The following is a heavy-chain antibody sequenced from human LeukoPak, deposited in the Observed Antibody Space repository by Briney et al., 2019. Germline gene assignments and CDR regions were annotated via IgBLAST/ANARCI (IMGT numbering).Heavy chain of an antibody. J-gene: IGHJ5*02. CDR2: ISAYNGNT. CDR1: GYTFTSYG. D-gene: IGHD3-10*01. V-gene: IGHV1-18*01. Sequence: GASVKVSCKASGYTFTSYGISWVRQAPGQGLEWMGWISAYNGNTNYAQKLQGRVTMTTDTSTSTAYMELRSLRSDDTAVYYCARGMEELLWFGGSMELSPWGQGTLVTVSS. CDR3: ARGMEELLWFGGSMELSP.